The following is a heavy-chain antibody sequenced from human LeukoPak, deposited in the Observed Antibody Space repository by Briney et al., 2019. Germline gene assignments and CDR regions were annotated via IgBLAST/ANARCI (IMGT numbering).Heavy chain of an antibody. CDR2: INHSGST. J-gene: IGHJ4*02. Sequence: SETLSLTCAVYGGSFSGYYWSWIRQSPGKGLEWIGEINHSGSTYYSPSLKSRVTISVDTSKNQFSLKLSSVIAADTAVYYCARSDLYGDYPPGKYWGQGTLVTVSS. CDR3: ARSDLYGDYPPGKY. CDR1: GGSFSGYY. D-gene: IGHD4-17*01. V-gene: IGHV4-34*01.